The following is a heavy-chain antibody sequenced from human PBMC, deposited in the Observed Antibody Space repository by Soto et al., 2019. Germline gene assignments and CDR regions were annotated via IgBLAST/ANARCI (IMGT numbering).Heavy chain of an antibody. CDR2: IYHSGRT. J-gene: IGHJ5*02. CDR3: ARIESIGGFGEFLSWVDP. CDR1: GYSISRGYY. D-gene: IGHD3-10*01. Sequence: QVQLQESGPGLVKPSETLSLTCGVSGYSISRGYYWGWIRQPPGKGLEWIGSIYHSGRTYYNPSLKSRVTISVDVSKNQFSLKLNSVTATDTAVYYCARIESIGGFGEFLSWVDPWGQGTLVTVSS. V-gene: IGHV4-38-2*01.